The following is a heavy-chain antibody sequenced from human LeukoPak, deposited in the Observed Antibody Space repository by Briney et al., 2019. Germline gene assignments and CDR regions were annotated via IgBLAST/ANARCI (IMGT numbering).Heavy chain of an antibody. V-gene: IGHV4-61*02. CDR1: GGSISSGSLY. CDR2: IHTSGST. D-gene: IGHD3-22*01. J-gene: IGHJ6*03. Sequence: SQTLSLTCTVSGGSISSGSLYWSWIRQPAGKGLEWIGRIHTSGSTNYSPSLKSRVTISVDTSKNQFSPKLSSVTAADTAVYYCTRGSIAYYYMDVWGKGTTVTISS. CDR3: TRGSIAYYYMDV.